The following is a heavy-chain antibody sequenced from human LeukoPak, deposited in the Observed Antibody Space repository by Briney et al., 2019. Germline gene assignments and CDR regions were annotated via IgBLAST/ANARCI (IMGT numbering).Heavy chain of an antibody. D-gene: IGHD3-22*01. CDR1: GFTFSSYA. CDR2: ISGSGGST. Sequence: GGSLRLSCAASGFTFSSYAMSWIRQAPGKGLEWVSAISGSGGSTYYADSVKGRFTISRDNSKNTLYLQMNSLRAEDTAVYYCAKGSYYDSSGSFYFDYWGQGTLVTVSS. V-gene: IGHV3-23*01. CDR3: AKGSYYDSSGSFYFDY. J-gene: IGHJ4*02.